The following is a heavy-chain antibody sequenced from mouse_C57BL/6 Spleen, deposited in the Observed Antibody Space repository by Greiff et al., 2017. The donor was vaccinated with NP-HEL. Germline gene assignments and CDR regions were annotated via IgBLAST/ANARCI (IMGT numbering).Heavy chain of an antibody. CDR2: IHPSDSDT. CDR1: GYTFPSYW. CDR3: ATIYYDYDGGFAY. J-gene: IGHJ3*01. Sequence: VQLQEPGAELVKPGASVKVSCKASGYTFPSYWMHWVKQRPGQGLVWIGMIHPSDSDTNYNQKFKGKATLTVVKSSSTAYMQLSSLTSEDSAVYYCATIYYDYDGGFAYWGQGTLVTVSA. D-gene: IGHD2-4*01. V-gene: IGHV1-74*04.